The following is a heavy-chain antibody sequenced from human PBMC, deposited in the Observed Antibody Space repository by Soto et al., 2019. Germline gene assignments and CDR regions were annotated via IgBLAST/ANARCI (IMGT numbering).Heavy chain of an antibody. D-gene: IGHD3-22*01. V-gene: IGHV3-11*05. CDR3: EKAISGYYAPSDY. J-gene: IGHJ4*02. CDR2: ITSSSSYT. Sequence: GGSLRLSCAASGSSFSDYYMSWIRQSPGKGLEWLSYITSSSSYTHYADSVKGRFTISRDNAKNSLYLQMNSLRGDDTAIYYCEKAISGYYAPSDYWGQGTQVTVPQ. CDR1: GSSFSDYY.